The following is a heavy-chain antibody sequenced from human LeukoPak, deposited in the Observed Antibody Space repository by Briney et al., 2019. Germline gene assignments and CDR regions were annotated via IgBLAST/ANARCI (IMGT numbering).Heavy chain of an antibody. CDR1: GYTFTSYY. Sequence: ASVKVSCKASGYTFTSYYMHWVRQAPGQGLEWMGIINPSGGSTSYAQKFQGRVTMTRDTSTSTVYMELSSLRSEDTAVYYCARVNSYGKWSGSPIYGMDVWGQGTTVTVSS. J-gene: IGHJ6*02. CDR3: ARVNSYGKWSGSPIYGMDV. D-gene: IGHD5-18*01. V-gene: IGHV1-46*01. CDR2: INPSGGST.